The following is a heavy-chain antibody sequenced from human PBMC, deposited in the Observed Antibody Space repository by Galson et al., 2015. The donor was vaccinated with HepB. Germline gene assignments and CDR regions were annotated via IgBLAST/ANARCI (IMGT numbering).Heavy chain of an antibody. V-gene: IGHV4-39*02. Sequence: SETLSLTCTVSGGSISSSSYYWGWIRQPPGTGLEWMGTVYYTGSTYYNPSLRSRVTISVDTSKNQFSLRLTSVTAADTAVYYCAREDRGYDYATPRGGNWGQGTLVTVSS. J-gene: IGHJ4*02. CDR3: AREDRGYDYATPRGGN. CDR2: VYYTGST. D-gene: IGHD5-18*01. CDR1: GGSISSSSYY.